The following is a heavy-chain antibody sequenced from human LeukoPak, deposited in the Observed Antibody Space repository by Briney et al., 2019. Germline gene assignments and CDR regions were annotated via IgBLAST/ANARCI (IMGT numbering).Heavy chain of an antibody. CDR3: ARKRGSGVLVGNWFDP. CDR1: GYTFSDYY. V-gene: IGHV1-2*02. Sequence: ASVTVSCKASGYTFSDYYLHWVRQAPGQGLEWMGWINPKSGASNYAQKFQGRVTMTRDTSISTAYMELSRLTSDDTAFYFCARKRGSGVLVGNWFDPWAREPWSPSPQ. D-gene: IGHD1-26*01. CDR2: INPKSGAS. J-gene: IGHJ5*02.